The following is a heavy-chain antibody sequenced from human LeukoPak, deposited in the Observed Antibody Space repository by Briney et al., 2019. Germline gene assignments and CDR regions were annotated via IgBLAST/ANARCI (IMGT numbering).Heavy chain of an antibody. Sequence: GGSLRLSCAASGFTVSNNYMTWVRQAPGKGLEWVSVIHSGGSTYYADSVKGRFTISRDNSKNTLYLQMNSLRAEDSAVYYCARDRYSYGFALDCWGQGTLVTLSS. CDR1: GFTVSNNY. V-gene: IGHV3-66*02. CDR3: ARDRYSYGFALDC. D-gene: IGHD5-18*01. J-gene: IGHJ4*02. CDR2: IHSGGST.